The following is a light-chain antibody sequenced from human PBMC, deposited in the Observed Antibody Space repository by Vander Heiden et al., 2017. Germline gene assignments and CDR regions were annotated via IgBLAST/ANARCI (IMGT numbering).Light chain of an antibody. J-gene: IGKJ4*01. Sequence: EIVLTQSPATLSLSPGERATLSCRASQSVSGSLAWYQQKPGQAPRLLIYDASNRDTGIPARFSGSGSGTDFTLTISSLEPEDFAVYYWQQRSSWAFTFGGGTKVEI. CDR2: DAS. CDR1: QSVSGS. V-gene: IGKV3-11*01. CDR3: QQRSSWAFT.